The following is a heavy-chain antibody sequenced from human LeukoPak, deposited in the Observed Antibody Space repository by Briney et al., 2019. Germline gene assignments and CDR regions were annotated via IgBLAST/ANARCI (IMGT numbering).Heavy chain of an antibody. J-gene: IGHJ4*02. CDR3: AKDGGSDYFDY. D-gene: IGHD3-16*01. V-gene: IGHV3-30*18. CDR1: GFTFSSYG. Sequence: GGSLRLSCAASGFTFSSYGMHWVRQAPGKGLEWVAVISYDGSNKYYADSVKGRFIISRDNSKNTLYLQMNSLRAEDTAVYYCAKDGGSDYFDYWGQGTLVTVSS. CDR2: ISYDGSNK.